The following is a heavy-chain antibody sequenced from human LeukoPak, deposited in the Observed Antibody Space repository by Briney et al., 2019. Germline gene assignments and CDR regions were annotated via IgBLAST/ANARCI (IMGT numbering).Heavy chain of an antibody. CDR1: GYTFTSYG. CDR3: ARVSKGDILTGYYLVGSYYFDY. J-gene: IGHJ4*02. CDR2: ISAYNCNT. Sequence: VASVKVSCKASGYTFTSYGISWVRQAPGQGLEGMGWISAYNCNTNYAQKLQGRVTMTTDTSTSTAYMELRSLRSDDTAVYYCARVSKGDILTGYYLVGSYYFDYWGQGTLVTVSS. V-gene: IGHV1-18*01. D-gene: IGHD3-9*01.